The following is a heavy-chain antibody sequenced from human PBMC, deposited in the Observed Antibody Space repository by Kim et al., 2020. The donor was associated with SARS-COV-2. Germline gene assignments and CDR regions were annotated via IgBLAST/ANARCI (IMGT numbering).Heavy chain of an antibody. Sequence: SETLSLTCTVSGGSISSSSYYWVWIRQLPGKGLEWIGSMYYSGSTYYNPSLKSRVTISLDTSKNQFSLKLTSVTAADTAVYYCASPYGSGSYFDYWGQGTLVTVSS. CDR1: GGSISSSSYY. J-gene: IGHJ4*02. CDR2: MYYSGST. D-gene: IGHD3-10*01. CDR3: ASPYGSGSYFDY. V-gene: IGHV4-39*01.